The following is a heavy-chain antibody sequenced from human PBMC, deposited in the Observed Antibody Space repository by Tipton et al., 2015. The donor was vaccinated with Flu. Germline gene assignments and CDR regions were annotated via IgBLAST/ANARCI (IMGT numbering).Heavy chain of an antibody. CDR3: VREGDGDYFDY. D-gene: IGHD3-16*01. V-gene: IGHV3-33*01. Sequence: SLRLSCAASGFTFSSYGMHWVRQAPGKGLEWVAVIWYDGSNKYYADSVKGRFTISRDNSKNTLYLQMNSLRAEDTAVYYCVREGDGDYFDYWGQGTLVTVPS. J-gene: IGHJ4*02. CDR1: GFTFSSYG. CDR2: IWYDGSNK.